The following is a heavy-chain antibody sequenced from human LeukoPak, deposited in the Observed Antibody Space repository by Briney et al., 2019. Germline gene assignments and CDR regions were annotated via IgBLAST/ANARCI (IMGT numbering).Heavy chain of an antibody. J-gene: IGHJ6*03. CDR1: GYTFTSYY. CDR2: INPSGGST. Sequence: ASVKVSCKASGYTFTSYYMHWVRQAPGQGLEWMGIINPSGGSTSYAQKFQGRVTMTRNTSISTAYMELSSLRSEDTAVYYCARGYCSGGSCHKMNYYYYYMDVWGKGTTVTISS. CDR3: ARGYCSGGSCHKMNYYYYYMDV. D-gene: IGHD2-15*01. V-gene: IGHV1-46*01.